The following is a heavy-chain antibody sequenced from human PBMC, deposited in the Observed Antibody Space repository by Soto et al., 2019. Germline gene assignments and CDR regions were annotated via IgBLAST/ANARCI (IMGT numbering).Heavy chain of an antibody. CDR2: ISYDGSNK. D-gene: IGHD7-27*01. CDR1: GFTFSSYA. J-gene: IGHJ5*02. V-gene: IGHV3-30-3*01. CDR3: ARVAQSWVGWFDP. Sequence: GGSLRLSCAASGFTFSSYAMHWVRQAPGKGLEWVAVISYDGSNKYYADSVKGRFTISRDNSKNTLYLQMNSLRAEDTAVYYCARVAQSWVGWFDPWGQGTLVTVSS.